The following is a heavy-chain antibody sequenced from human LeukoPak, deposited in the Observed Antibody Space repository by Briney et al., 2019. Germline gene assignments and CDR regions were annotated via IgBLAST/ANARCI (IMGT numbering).Heavy chain of an antibody. D-gene: IGHD6-19*01. V-gene: IGHV3-53*01. CDR3: ARVRNLNSVAGTVDY. J-gene: IGHJ4*02. CDR2: IYSSGST. CDR1: GFTFSSNG. Sequence: PGGSLRLSCAVSGFTFSSNGMSWVRQAPGEGLEWVAVIYSSGSTYYADSVQGRFSISRDNSKNTLYLQMNSLRAEDTAVYFCARVRNLNSVAGTVDYWGQGTLVTVSS.